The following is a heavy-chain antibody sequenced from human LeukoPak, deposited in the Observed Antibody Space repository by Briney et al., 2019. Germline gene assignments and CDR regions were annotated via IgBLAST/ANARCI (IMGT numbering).Heavy chain of an antibody. D-gene: IGHD1-7*01. Sequence: SQTLSHTCTVSGGSINSGSFYWTWIRQPAGKGREWIGRIYTSGSTNYNPSLKSRVTISLDTSKNQFSLKLSSATAADTAVYYCASDQNLGGDYWYFDLWGRGTLVTVSS. CDR3: ASDQNLGGDYWYFDL. CDR2: IYTSGST. CDR1: GGSINSGSFY. J-gene: IGHJ2*01. V-gene: IGHV4-61*02.